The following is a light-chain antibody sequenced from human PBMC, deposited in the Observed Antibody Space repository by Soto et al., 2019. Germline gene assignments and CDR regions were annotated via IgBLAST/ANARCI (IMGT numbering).Light chain of an antibody. J-gene: IGLJ2*01. Sequence: QSVLTQPPSVSGAPGQRVTISCTGSSSNIGAGYDVNWYQQLPGTAPKLLIYGNTNRPSGVPDRFSGSKSGTLGSLAISGLQTEDEADYYCQSWDTSLSGSVFGGGTKLTVL. CDR2: GNT. CDR1: SSNIGAGYD. V-gene: IGLV1-40*01. CDR3: QSWDTSLSGSV.